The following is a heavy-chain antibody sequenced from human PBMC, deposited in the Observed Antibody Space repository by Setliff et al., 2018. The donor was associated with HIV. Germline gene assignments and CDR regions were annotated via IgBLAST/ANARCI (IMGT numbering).Heavy chain of an antibody. D-gene: IGHD7-27*01. Sequence: SETLSLTCTVSGGSISSGGYYWSWIRQHPGKGLEWIGYIYYSGSTYYDPSLKSRVIISVDTSKNQFSLRLSSVTAADTAVFYCARRGPGDQTWFDPWGQGTLVTVSS. CDR1: GGSISSGGYY. J-gene: IGHJ5*02. CDR3: ARRGPGDQTWFDP. CDR2: IYYSGST. V-gene: IGHV4-31*03.